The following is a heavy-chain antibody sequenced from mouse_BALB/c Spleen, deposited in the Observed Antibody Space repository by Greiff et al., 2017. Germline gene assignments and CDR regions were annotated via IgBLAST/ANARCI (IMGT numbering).Heavy chain of an antibody. V-gene: IGHV1-7*01. CDR3: ARRELDGY. Sequence: QVQLKQSGAELAKPGASVKMSCKASGYTFTSYWMHWVKQGPGQGLEWIGYINPSTGYTEYNQKFKDKATLTADKSSSTAYMQLSSLTSEDSAVYYCARRELDGYWGQGTTLTVSS. J-gene: IGHJ2*01. CDR2: INPSTGYT. CDR1: GYTFTSYW.